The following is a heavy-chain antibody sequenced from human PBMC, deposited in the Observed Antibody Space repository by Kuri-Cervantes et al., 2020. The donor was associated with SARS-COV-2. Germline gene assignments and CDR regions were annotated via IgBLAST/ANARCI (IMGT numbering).Heavy chain of an antibody. Sequence: GESLKISCAASGFTFSSYSMNWVRQAPGKGLEWVSSISSSSSYIYYADSVKGRFTISRDNAKNSLYLQMNSLRAEDTAVYYCARGISYSGYDLDYWGQGTLVTSPQ. V-gene: IGHV3-21*01. CDR2: ISSSSSYI. CDR3: ARGISYSGYDLDY. D-gene: IGHD5-12*01. CDR1: GFTFSSYS. J-gene: IGHJ4*02.